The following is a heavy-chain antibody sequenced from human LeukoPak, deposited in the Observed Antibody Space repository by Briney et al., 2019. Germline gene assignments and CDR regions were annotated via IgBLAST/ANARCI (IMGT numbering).Heavy chain of an antibody. V-gene: IGHV4-59*01. Sequence: PSETLSLTCTVSVGSISRYYWSWIRQPPGKGLEWIGYIYYSGSTNYNPSLKSRVTISVDTSKNQFSLKLSYVTAADTAVYYCARALVTGTYASFDYWGQGTLVTVSS. CDR2: IYYSGST. J-gene: IGHJ4*02. D-gene: IGHD1-20*01. CDR1: VGSISRYY. CDR3: ARALVTGTYASFDY.